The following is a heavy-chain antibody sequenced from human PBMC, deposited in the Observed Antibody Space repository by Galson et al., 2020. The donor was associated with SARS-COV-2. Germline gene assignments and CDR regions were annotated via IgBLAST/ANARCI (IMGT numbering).Heavy chain of an antibody. V-gene: IGHV3-13*05. J-gene: IGHJ6*03. CDR2: IGTAGDP. CDR3: ARGASVGATIPYKYNYYYYMDV. Sequence: GGSLRLSCAASGFTFSSYDLHWVRQATGKGLEWVSAIGTAGDPNYPGSVKGRFTISRENAKNSLYLQMNSLRAGDTAVYYCARGASVGATIPYKYNYYYYMDVWGKGTTVTVSS. D-gene: IGHD1-26*01. CDR1: GFTFSSYD.